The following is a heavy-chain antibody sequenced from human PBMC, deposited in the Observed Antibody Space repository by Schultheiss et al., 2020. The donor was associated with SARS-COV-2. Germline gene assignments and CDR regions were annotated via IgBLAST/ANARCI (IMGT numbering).Heavy chain of an antibody. CDR3: AIGLGWFDP. Sequence: ASVKVSCKASNYTFTDYGVSWVRQAPGQGLEWMGWISADNGKTKYAQRLQDRVTMTTDTSTSTVYMELRSLRSDDMGVYYCAIGLGWFDPWGQGTLVTVSS. V-gene: IGHV1-18*03. CDR2: ISADNGKT. D-gene: IGHD7-27*01. CDR1: NYTFTDYG. J-gene: IGHJ5*02.